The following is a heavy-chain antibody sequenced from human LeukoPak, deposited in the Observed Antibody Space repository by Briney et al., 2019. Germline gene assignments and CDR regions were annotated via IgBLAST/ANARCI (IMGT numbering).Heavy chain of an antibody. V-gene: IGHV4-31*03. Sequence: SETLSLTCTASGGSISSGGYYWSWIRQHPGKGLEWIGYIYYSGSTYYNPSLKSRVTISVDTSKNQFSLKLSSVTAADTAVYYCARSPSMVAPFDYWGQGTLVTVSS. D-gene: IGHD3-10*01. CDR2: IYYSGST. CDR3: ARSPSMVAPFDY. CDR1: GGSISSGGYY. J-gene: IGHJ4*02.